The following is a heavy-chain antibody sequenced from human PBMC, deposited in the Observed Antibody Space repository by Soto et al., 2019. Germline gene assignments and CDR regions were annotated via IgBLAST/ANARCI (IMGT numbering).Heavy chain of an antibody. CDR2: ISSNSAYI. CDR3: TRDASRDSSARGWFDP. D-gene: IGHD6-13*01. J-gene: IGHJ5*02. Sequence: PWGSLLLSCAASVFTFRSFTMNWVRQAPGKGLEWVSTISSNSAYIYYTDALRGRFTISRDNAKNSLHLQMNSLRAEDTAVYYCTRDASRDSSARGWFDPWGPGTLVTVS. CDR1: VFTFRSFT. V-gene: IGHV3-21*01.